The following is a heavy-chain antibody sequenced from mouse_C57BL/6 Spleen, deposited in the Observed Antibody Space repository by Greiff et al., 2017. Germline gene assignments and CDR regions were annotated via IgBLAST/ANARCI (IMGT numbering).Heavy chain of an antibody. J-gene: IGHJ4*01. CDR3: ARSGYYYGSSYAMDY. CDR2: IDPSDSYT. V-gene: IGHV1-50*01. D-gene: IGHD1-1*01. CDR1: GYTFTSYW. Sequence: VQLQQPGAELVKPGASVKLSCKASGYTFTSYWMQWVKQRPGQGLEWIGEIDPSDSYTNYNQKFKGKATLTVDTSSSTAYMQLSSLTSEDSAVYYCARSGYYYGSSYAMDYWGQGTSVTVSS.